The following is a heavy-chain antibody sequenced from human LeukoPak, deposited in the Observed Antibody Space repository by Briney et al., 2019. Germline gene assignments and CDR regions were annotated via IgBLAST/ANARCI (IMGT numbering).Heavy chain of an antibody. J-gene: IGHJ3*02. V-gene: IGHV3-23*01. CDR2: ISGSGGST. CDR3: AKDPDFWSGGDAFDI. D-gene: IGHD3-3*01. Sequence: GGSLRLSCAASGFTFSSYAMSRVRQAPGKGLEWVSAISGSGGSTYYADSVKGRFTISRDDSKNTLYLQMNSLRAEDTAVYYCAKDPDFWSGGDAFDIWGQGTMVTVSS. CDR1: GFTFSSYA.